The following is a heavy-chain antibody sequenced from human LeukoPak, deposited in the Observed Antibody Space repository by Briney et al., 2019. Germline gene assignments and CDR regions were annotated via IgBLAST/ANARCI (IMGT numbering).Heavy chain of an antibody. J-gene: IGHJ4*02. Sequence: SETLSLTCAVSGGSISSSNWWSWVRQPPGRGLEWIGEIFHSGSTNYSLSLRSRVTISVDKSKNQFSLKPSSVTAADTAVYYCARLHAGSGSYGDIDYWGEGTLVTVSS. V-gene: IGHV4-4*02. CDR2: IFHSGST. CDR3: ARLHAGSGSYGDIDY. D-gene: IGHD3-10*01. CDR1: GGSISSSNW.